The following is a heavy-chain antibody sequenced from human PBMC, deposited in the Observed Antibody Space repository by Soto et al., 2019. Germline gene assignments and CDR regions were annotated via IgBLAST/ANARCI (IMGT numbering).Heavy chain of an antibody. D-gene: IGHD1-1*01. J-gene: IGHJ4*02. CDR3: ARDNSAANGGLDH. CDR2: INPSARSA. V-gene: IGHV1-46*04. Sequence: ASVQVSCPSSGYTFPNYYLHWVRQAPGQGLEWVGMINPSARSASYAQKLRGRLTMDRDTSTTTIYMELSRLTSEDTAVYYCARDNSAANGGLDHWGLGTLVTVSS. CDR1: GYTFPNYY.